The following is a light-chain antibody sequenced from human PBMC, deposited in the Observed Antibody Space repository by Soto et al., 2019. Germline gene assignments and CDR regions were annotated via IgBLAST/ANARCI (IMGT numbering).Light chain of an antibody. CDR3: QQYDNLPF. Sequence: DIQMTQSPSSLSASVGDRVTITCQASQDINKNLIWYQQKPGKAPKLLIYDASNLETGVPSRFSGSGSGTDFTFTISSLQPEDIATYYCQQYDNLPFFGGGTKVDIK. CDR2: DAS. V-gene: IGKV1-33*01. CDR1: QDINKN. J-gene: IGKJ4*01.